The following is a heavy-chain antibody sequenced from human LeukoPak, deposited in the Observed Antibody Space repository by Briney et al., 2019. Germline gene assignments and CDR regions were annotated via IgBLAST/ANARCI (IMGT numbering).Heavy chain of an antibody. V-gene: IGHV4-4*07. CDR2: IYTGGNT. CDR3: ARSTGTNRFDY. Sequence: SETLSLTCTVSGGSISVYYWDWIRQPAGKGLEWIGRIYTGGNTKYNPSLKSRVTISVDKSKNQFSLKLTSVTAADTAVYCARSTGTNRFDYWGQGTLVTVSS. D-gene: IGHD1-1*01. J-gene: IGHJ4*02. CDR1: GGSISVYY.